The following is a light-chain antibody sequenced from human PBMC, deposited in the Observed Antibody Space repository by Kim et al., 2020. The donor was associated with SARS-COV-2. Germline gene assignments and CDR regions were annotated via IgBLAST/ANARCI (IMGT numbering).Light chain of an antibody. V-gene: IGLV3-21*04. Sequence: QGKPSGINCGENTMWIKGVHWCRHTQGQAPVLVIYYDSDRPSGFPERFSGSTSGNTATLTISRVEAGDEADYYCQVWDSSSDRYVFGTGTQLTVL. CDR2: YDS. CDR1: TMWIKG. J-gene: IGLJ1*01. CDR3: QVWDSSSDRYV.